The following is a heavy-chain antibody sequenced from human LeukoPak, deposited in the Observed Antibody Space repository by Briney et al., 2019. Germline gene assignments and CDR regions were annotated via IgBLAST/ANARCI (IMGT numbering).Heavy chain of an antibody. CDR3: ARSVQLWFQGNAFDI. Sequence: XIGEINHSGSTNYNPSLKSRVTISVDTSKNQFSLKLSSVTAADTAVYYCARSVQLWFQGNAFDIWGQGTMVTVSS. J-gene: IGHJ3*02. D-gene: IGHD5-18*01. V-gene: IGHV4-34*01. CDR2: INHSGST.